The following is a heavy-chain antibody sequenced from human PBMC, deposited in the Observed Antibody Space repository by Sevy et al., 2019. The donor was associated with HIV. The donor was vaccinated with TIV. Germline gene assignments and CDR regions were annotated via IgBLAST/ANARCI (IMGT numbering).Heavy chain of an antibody. Sequence: GGSLRLSCAASGFTFSSYWMTWVRKAPGKGLEWVANIKQDGGQKFYVDSVKGRFTISRDNAKNSLYLQMNSLRTEDTAVYSCERGYPPSGGSGMDVWGQGTTVTVSS. CDR3: ERGYPPSGGSGMDV. CDR1: GFTFSSYW. CDR2: IKQDGGQK. J-gene: IGHJ6*02. D-gene: IGHD2-15*01. V-gene: IGHV3-7*04.